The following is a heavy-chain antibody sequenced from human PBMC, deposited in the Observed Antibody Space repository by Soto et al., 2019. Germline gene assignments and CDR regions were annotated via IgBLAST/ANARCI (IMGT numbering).Heavy chain of an antibody. J-gene: IGHJ6*02. CDR2: ISYDGSNK. V-gene: IGHV3-30-3*01. CDR3: ARETGLNYYDSSGYYSTPYYYYGMDV. CDR1: GFTFSSYA. Sequence: GGSLRLSCAASGFTFSSYAMHWVRQAPGKGLEWVAVISYDGSNKYYADSVKGRFTISRDNSKNTLYLQMNSLRAEDTAVYYCARETGLNYYDSSGYYSTPYYYYGMDVWGQGTTVTVSS. D-gene: IGHD3-22*01.